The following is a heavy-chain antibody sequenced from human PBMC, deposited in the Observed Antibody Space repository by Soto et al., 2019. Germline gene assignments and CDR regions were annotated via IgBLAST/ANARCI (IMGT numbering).Heavy chain of an antibody. D-gene: IGHD6-13*01. CDR3: ARVPSIAAAGGFANFDY. CDR1: GGSLSSGGYY. Sequence: SETLSLTCTVSGGSLSSGGYYWRWIRQHPGKGLEWIGYIYYSGSTYYNPSLKSRVTISVDTSKNQFSLKLSSVTAADTAVYYCARVPSIAAAGGFANFDYWGQGTLVTVSS. V-gene: IGHV4-31*03. CDR2: IYYSGST. J-gene: IGHJ4*02.